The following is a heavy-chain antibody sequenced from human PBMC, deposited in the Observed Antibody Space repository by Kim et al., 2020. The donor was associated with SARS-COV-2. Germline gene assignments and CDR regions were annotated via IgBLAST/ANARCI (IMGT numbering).Heavy chain of an antibody. CDR1: GFTFSSYS. V-gene: IGHV3-21*01. Sequence: GGSLRLSCAASGFTFSSYSMNWVRQAPGKGLEWVSSISSSSSYIYYADSVKGRFTISRDNAKNSLYLQMNSLRAEDTAVYYCARGDLVGATTPSDYWGQGTLVTVSS. D-gene: IGHD1-26*01. CDR2: ISSSSSYI. J-gene: IGHJ4*02. CDR3: ARGDLVGATTPSDY.